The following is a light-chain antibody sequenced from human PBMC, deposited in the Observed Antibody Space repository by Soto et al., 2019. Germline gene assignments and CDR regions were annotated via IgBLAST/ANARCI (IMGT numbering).Light chain of an antibody. CDR3: QQYGSSPPT. Sequence: EIVLTQSPGTLSLSLGERATLSCRASQSVSSSYLAWYQQKPGQAPRLLIYGASSRATGIPDRFSGSGSGTDFTLTISRLEPEDFAVYYCQQYGSSPPTFGQGTKVEIK. J-gene: IGKJ1*01. CDR1: QSVSSSY. V-gene: IGKV3-20*01. CDR2: GAS.